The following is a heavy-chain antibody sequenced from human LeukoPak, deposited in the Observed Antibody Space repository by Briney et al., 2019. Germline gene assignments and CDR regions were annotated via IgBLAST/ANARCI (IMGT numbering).Heavy chain of an antibody. CDR1: GYTFTGYY. CDR3: ARDPAYGALDP. CDR2: INPNSGGT. V-gene: IGHV1-2*04. Sequence: ASVKVSCKASGYTFTGYYMHWVRQAPGQGLEWMGWINPNSGGTNYAQKFQGWVTMTRDTSISTAYMEPSSLRSEDTAVYYCARDPAYGALDPWGQGTLVTVSS. D-gene: IGHD3-16*01. J-gene: IGHJ5*02.